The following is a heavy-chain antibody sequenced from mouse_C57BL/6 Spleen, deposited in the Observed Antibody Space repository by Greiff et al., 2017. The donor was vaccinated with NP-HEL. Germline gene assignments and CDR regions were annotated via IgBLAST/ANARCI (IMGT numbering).Heavy chain of an antibody. Sequence: EVKVVESGGDLVKPGGSLKLSCAASGFTFSSYGMSWVRQTPDKRLEWVATISSGGSYTYYPDSVKGRFTISRDNAKNTLYLQMSSLKSEDTAMYYCARLTLYYFDYWGQGTTLTVSS. CDR2: ISSGGSYT. V-gene: IGHV5-6*01. J-gene: IGHJ2*01. CDR3: ARLTLYYFDY. D-gene: IGHD1-1*01. CDR1: GFTFSSYG.